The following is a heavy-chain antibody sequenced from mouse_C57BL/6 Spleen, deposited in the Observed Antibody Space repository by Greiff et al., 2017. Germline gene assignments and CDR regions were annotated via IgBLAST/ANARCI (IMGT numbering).Heavy chain of an antibody. V-gene: IGHV14-4*01. J-gene: IGHJ1*03. CDR2: IDPENGDT. D-gene: IGHD1-1*01. Sequence: VQLQQSGAELVRPGASVKLSCTASGFNIKDDYMHWVKQRPEQGLEWIGWIDPENGDTEYASKFQGKATITADSSSNTAYLQLSSLTSEDTAVYYCTPSVYYGSSYEYFDVWGTGTTVTVSS. CDR1: GFNIKDDY. CDR3: TPSVYYGSSYEYFDV.